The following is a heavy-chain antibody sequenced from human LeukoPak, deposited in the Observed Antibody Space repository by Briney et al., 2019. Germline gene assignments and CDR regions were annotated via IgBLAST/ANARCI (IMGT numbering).Heavy chain of an antibody. D-gene: IGHD3-22*01. J-gene: IGHJ4*02. CDR1: GGSFSGYY. CDR3: ARQTTYYYDSSGYYYFDY. Sequence: PSETLSLTCAVYGGSFSGYYWSWIRQPPGKGLEWIGYIYYSGSTNYNPSLKSRVTISVDTSKNQFSLKLSSVTAADTAVYYCARQTTYYYDSSGYYYFDYWGQGTLVTVSS. CDR2: IYYSGST. V-gene: IGHV4-59*08.